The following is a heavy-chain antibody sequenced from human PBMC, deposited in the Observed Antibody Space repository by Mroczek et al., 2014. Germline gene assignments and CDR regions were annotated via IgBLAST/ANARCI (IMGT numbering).Heavy chain of an antibody. V-gene: IGHV4-59*01. CDR3: ARGVAEGLRFLEWLLFPPSYYYYYYMDV. Sequence: VQLVETGPGLVKPSETLSLTCTVSGGSISSYYWSWIRQPPGKGLEWIGYIYYSGSTNYNPSLKSRVTISVDTSKNQFSLKLSSVTAADTAVYYCARGVAEGLRFLEWLLFPPSYYYYYYMDVWGKGTTVTVSS. J-gene: IGHJ6*03. D-gene: IGHD3-3*01. CDR2: IYYSGST. CDR1: GGSISSYY.